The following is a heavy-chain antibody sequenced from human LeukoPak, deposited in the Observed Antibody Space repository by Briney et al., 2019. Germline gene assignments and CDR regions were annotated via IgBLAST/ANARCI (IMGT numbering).Heavy chain of an antibody. CDR3: AGAGYDILTGYPLYYFDY. V-gene: IGHV4-39*07. D-gene: IGHD3-9*01. J-gene: IGHJ4*02. Sequence: SETLSLTCTVSGGSISSSRYYWGWIRQPPGKGLEWIGSIYYSGSTYYNPPLKSRVTISVDTSKNQFSLKLSSVTAADTAVYYCAGAGYDILTGYPLYYFDYWGQGTLVTVSS. CDR1: GGSISSSRYY. CDR2: IYYSGST.